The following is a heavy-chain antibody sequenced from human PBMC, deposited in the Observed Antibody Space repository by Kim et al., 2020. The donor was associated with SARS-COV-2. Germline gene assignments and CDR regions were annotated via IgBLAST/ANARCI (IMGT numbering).Heavy chain of an antibody. CDR2: ISGSGGST. D-gene: IGHD2-2*01. CDR3: ANLAGEYCSSTSCHAGMDV. Sequence: GGSLRLSCAASGFTFSSYAMSWVRQAPGKGLEWVSAISGSGGSTYYADSVKGRFTISRDNSKNTLYLQMNSLRAEDTAVYYCANLAGEYCSSTSCHAGMDVWGQGTTVTVSS. J-gene: IGHJ6*02. CDR1: GFTFSSYA. V-gene: IGHV3-23*01.